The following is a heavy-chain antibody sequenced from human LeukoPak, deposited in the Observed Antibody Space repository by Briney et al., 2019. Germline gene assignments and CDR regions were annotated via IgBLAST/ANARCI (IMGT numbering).Heavy chain of an antibody. CDR1: GYSISSGYY. CDR2: IYHSGST. CDR3: ARDLITMVRGVIMGPSFDY. J-gene: IGHJ4*02. D-gene: IGHD3-10*01. Sequence: SETLSLTCTVSGYSISSGYYWGWIRPPPGKGLEWIGSIYHSGSTYYNPSLKSRVTISVDTSKNPFSLQLSSVTAADTAVYYCARDLITMVRGVIMGPSFDYWGQGTLVTVSS. V-gene: IGHV4-38-2*02.